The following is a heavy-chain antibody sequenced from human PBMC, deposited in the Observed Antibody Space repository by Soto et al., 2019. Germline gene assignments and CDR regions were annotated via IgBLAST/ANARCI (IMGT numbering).Heavy chain of an antibody. CDR2: INTHNGNT. CDR3: TREGSAPYYYYGMDA. J-gene: IGHJ6*02. CDR1: GYTFTNNY. V-gene: IGHV1-18*04. D-gene: IGHD3-10*01. Sequence: ASVKVSCKADGYTFTNNYVLWVRQAPGQGLEWLGWINTHNGNTNYAQNLQGRVFMTADTSTNTAYMELRSLRSDDTAIYYCTREGSAPYYYYGMDAWGQGTTVTVSS.